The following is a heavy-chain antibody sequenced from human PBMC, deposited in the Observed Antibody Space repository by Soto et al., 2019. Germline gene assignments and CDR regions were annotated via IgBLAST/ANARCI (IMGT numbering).Heavy chain of an antibody. V-gene: IGHV4-59*01. CDR1: GGSISSYY. J-gene: IGHJ5*02. Sequence: SETLSLTCTVSGGSISSYYWSRIRQPPGKGLEWIGYIYYSGSTNYNPSLKSRVTISVDTSKNQFSLKLSSVTAADTAVYYCARNAFSSYNWFDPWGQGTLVTVS. D-gene: IGHD3-3*02. CDR2: IYYSGST. CDR3: ARNAFSSYNWFDP.